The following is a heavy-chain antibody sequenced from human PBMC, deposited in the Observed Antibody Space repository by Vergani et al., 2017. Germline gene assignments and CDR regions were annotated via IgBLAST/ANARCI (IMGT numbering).Heavy chain of an antibody. CDR2: ISYDGTEN. D-gene: IGHD3-3*01. Sequence: QVQLVESGGGVVQPGRSLRLSCAASGFSFGNYAMHWVRQAPGKGLEWVGVISYDGTENKYAESVNGRFTISRDNSKKMMSLQMNILRVEDTAVYYCVRGGRGDHGDFWSRLGPWGQGTRVIVSS. CDR3: VRGGRGDHGDFWSRLGP. CDR1: GFSFGNYA. V-gene: IGHV3-30-3*01. J-gene: IGHJ5*02.